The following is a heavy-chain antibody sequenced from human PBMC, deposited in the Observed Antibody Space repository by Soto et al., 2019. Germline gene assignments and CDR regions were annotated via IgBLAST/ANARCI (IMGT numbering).Heavy chain of an antibody. Sequence: GGSLRLSCAASGFTFDDYAMHWVRQAPGKGLEWVSGISWNSGSIGYADSVKGRFTISRDNAKNSLYLQMNSLRAEDTALYYCAKDTYCSSTSCYGGYYFDYWGQGTLVTVSS. CDR1: GFTFDDYA. D-gene: IGHD2-2*01. CDR3: AKDTYCSSTSCYGGYYFDY. V-gene: IGHV3-9*01. CDR2: ISWNSGSI. J-gene: IGHJ4*02.